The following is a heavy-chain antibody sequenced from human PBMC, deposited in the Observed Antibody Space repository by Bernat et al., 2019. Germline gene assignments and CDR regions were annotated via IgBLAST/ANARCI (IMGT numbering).Heavy chain of an antibody. CDR3: AKDKALRFLEWLSDY. J-gene: IGHJ4*02. CDR1: GFTFSSYG. V-gene: IGHV3-30*18. Sequence: QVQLVESGGGVVQPGRSLRLSCAASGFTFSSYGMHWVRHAPGKGLEWVAVISYDGSNKYYADSVKGRFTISRDNSKNTLYLQMNSLRAEDTAVYYCAKDKALRFLEWLSDYWGQGTLVTVSS. D-gene: IGHD3-3*01. CDR2: ISYDGSNK.